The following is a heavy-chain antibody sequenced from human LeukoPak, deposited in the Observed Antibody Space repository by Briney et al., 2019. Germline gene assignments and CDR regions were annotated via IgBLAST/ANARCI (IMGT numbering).Heavy chain of an antibody. CDR1: GGSISSYY. CDR3: ARFKGLRFLEWSLDY. CDR2: IYYSGST. J-gene: IGHJ4*02. Sequence: KTSETLSLTCTVSGGSISSYYWSWIRQPPGKGLEWIGYIYYSGSTNYNPALKSRVTISVDTSKDEFSLRLSSVPAADTAVYYCARFKGLRFLEWSLDYWGQGTLVTVSS. D-gene: IGHD3-3*01. V-gene: IGHV4-59*01.